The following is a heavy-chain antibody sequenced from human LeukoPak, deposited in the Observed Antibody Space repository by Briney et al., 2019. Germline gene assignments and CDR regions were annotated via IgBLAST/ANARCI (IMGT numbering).Heavy chain of an antibody. CDR1: GFTVSSNY. D-gene: IGHD5-12*01. Sequence: AGGSLRLSCAASGFTVSSNYMSWVRQAPGKGLEWVSVIYSGGSTYCADSVKGRFPISRDNSKNTLYLQMNSLRAEDTAVYYCEYSGYDYYYYGMDVWGQGTTVTVSS. CDR3: EYSGYDYYYYGMDV. CDR2: IYSGGST. V-gene: IGHV3-66*01. J-gene: IGHJ6*02.